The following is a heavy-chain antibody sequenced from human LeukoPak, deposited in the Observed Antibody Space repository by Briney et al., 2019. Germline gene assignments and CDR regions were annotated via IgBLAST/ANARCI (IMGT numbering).Heavy chain of an antibody. CDR3: TRVGYSSSYYFDY. D-gene: IGHD6-6*01. CDR2: IRSKGYGGTT. Sequence: PGGSLRLSCAASEFIFNRSWMNWVRQAPGKGLEWVGFIRSKGYGGTTEYAASVKGRFTISRDDFKSIAYLQMNSLKTEDTAVYYCTRVGYSSSYYFDYWGQGTLVTVSS. CDR1: EFIFNRSW. V-gene: IGHV3-49*04. J-gene: IGHJ4*02.